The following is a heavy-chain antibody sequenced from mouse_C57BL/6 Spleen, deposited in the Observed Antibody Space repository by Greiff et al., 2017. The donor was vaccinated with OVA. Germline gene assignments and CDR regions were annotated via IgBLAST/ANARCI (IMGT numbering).Heavy chain of an antibody. D-gene: IGHD1-1*01. V-gene: IGHV1-80*01. Sequence: VKLMESGAELVKPGASVKISCKASGYAFSSYWMNWVKQRPGKGLEWIGQIYPGDGDTNYNGKFQGKAPLTADKASSTAYMQLSSLTSEDSAVYFCARQDTTVVAPYYFDYWGQGTTLTVSS. CDR2: IYPGDGDT. CDR3: ARQDTTVVAPYYFDY. CDR1: GYAFSSYW. J-gene: IGHJ2*01.